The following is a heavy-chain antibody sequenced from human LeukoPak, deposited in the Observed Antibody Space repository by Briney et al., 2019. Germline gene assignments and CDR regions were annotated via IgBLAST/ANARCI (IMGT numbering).Heavy chain of an antibody. CDR2: IYYSGST. J-gene: IGHJ6*03. CDR1: GGSISSYY. Sequence: SETLSLTCTVSGGSISSYYWSWIRQPPGKGLEWIGYIYYSGSTSYNPSLRSRVTISVDTSEKKFSLKLTSVTAADTAVYYCSRSGPYYYMDVWGKGTTVTVSS. V-gene: IGHV4-59*08. CDR3: SRSGPYYYMDV.